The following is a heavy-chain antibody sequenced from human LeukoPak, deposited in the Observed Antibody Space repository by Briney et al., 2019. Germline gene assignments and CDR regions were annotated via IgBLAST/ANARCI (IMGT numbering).Heavy chain of an antibody. D-gene: IGHD2-2*01. CDR1: GGSISGGGDS. Sequence: SETLSLTCAVSGGSISGGGDSWSWIRQPPGKGLEWIGYICHSGSTYYNPSLKSRVTISVDRSKNQFSLKLSSVTAADTAVYYCARRLGYCSSTSCSVGAFDIWGQGTMVTVSS. J-gene: IGHJ3*02. CDR3: ARRLGYCSSTSCSVGAFDI. CDR2: ICHSGST. V-gene: IGHV4-30-2*01.